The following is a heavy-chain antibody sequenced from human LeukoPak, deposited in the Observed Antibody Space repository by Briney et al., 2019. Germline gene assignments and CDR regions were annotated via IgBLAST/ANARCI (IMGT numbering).Heavy chain of an antibody. Sequence: GRSLRLSCAASGFTFSSYWMHWVRQAPGKGPVWVSRINNDGSGTTYADSVKGRFTISRDDAKNTLYLQMNSLRAEDTAVYYCARRYYGSATYRLPYDYWGQGTLVTVSS. V-gene: IGHV3-74*01. D-gene: IGHD3-22*01. CDR3: ARRYYGSATYRLPYDY. CDR2: INNDGSGT. CDR1: GFTFSSYW. J-gene: IGHJ4*02.